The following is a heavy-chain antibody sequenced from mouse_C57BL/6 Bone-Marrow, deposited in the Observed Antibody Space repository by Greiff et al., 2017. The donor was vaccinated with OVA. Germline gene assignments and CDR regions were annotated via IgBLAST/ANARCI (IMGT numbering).Heavy chain of an antibody. CDR3: AKNSLYYWYFDV. V-gene: IGHV2-5*01. CDR1: GFSLTSYG. Sequence: VKLMESGPGLVQPSQSLSITCTVSGFSLTSYGVHWVRPSPGKGLEWLGVIWRGGSTDYNAAFMSRLSITKDNSKSQVFFKMNSLQADDTAIYYCAKNSLYYWYFDVWGTGTTVTVSS. D-gene: IGHD2-3*01. J-gene: IGHJ1*03. CDR2: IWRGGST.